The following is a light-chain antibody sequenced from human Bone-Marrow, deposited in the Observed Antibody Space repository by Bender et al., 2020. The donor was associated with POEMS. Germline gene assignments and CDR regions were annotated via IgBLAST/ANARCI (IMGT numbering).Light chain of an antibody. J-gene: IGLJ3*02. CDR3: LSFTSSSTWV. CDR1: SSDVGGYNY. CDR2: DVS. Sequence: QSALTQPASVSGSPGQSITISCTGTSSDVGGYNYVSWYQHHPGKAPKLMIFDVSNRPSGVSNRFSWSKSGNTASLTISGLHAEDEALYYCLSFTSSSTWVFGGGTQLTVL. V-gene: IGLV2-14*01.